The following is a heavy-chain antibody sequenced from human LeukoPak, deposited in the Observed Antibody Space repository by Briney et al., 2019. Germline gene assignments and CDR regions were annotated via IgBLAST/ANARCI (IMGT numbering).Heavy chain of an antibody. D-gene: IGHD6-19*01. CDR2: ISWNSGSI. CDR1: GFTFDDCA. Sequence: GGSLRLSCAASGFTFDDCAMHWVRQAPGKGLEWVSGISWNSGSIGYADSVKGRFTISRDNAKNSLYLQMNSLRAEDTALYYCAKDTRGAVAGGAFDIWGQGTMVTVSS. V-gene: IGHV3-9*01. CDR3: AKDTRGAVAGGAFDI. J-gene: IGHJ3*02.